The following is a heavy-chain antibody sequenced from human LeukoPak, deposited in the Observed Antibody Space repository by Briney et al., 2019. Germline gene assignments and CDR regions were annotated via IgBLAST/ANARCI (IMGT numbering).Heavy chain of an antibody. D-gene: IGHD6-13*01. V-gene: IGHV3-11*01. Sequence: PGGSLRLSCAASGFTFSDYYMSWIRQAPGKGLEGVSYISSSGSTIYYGDSVKGRFTISRDNAKNSLYLQMNSLRAEDTAVYYCARTYSSSWYKTDWFDPWGQGTLVTVSS. CDR3: ARTYSSSWYKTDWFDP. J-gene: IGHJ5*02. CDR1: GFTFSDYY. CDR2: ISSSGSTI.